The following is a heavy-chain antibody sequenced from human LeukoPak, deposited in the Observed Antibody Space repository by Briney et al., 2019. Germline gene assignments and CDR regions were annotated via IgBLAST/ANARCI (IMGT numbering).Heavy chain of an antibody. CDR2: ISGSGGSK. V-gene: IGHV3-23*01. CDR3: AKVQPFYYYDSSGYYYFDY. Sequence: GGSLRLSCAASGFTFSSYAMSWVRQAPGKGLEWVSAISGSGGSKYSADSVKGRFTISRDNSKNTLYLQMNSLRAEDTAVYYCAKVQPFYYYDSSGYYYFDYWGQGTLVTVSS. D-gene: IGHD3-22*01. J-gene: IGHJ4*02. CDR1: GFTFSSYA.